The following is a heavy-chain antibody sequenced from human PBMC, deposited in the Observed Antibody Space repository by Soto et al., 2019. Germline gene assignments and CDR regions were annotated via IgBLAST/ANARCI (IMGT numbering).Heavy chain of an antibody. Sequence: QVQLQESGPGLVKPSETLSLTCTVSGGSISSYYWSWIRQPPGKGLEWIGYIYYSGSTNYNPSPKSRVTISVDTSKKQFSLKLSSVTAADTAVYYCARVASLYYYDSSGHYGMDVWGQGTTVTVSS. V-gene: IGHV4-59*01. CDR3: ARVASLYYYDSSGHYGMDV. D-gene: IGHD3-22*01. CDR1: GGSISSYY. J-gene: IGHJ6*02. CDR2: IYYSGST.